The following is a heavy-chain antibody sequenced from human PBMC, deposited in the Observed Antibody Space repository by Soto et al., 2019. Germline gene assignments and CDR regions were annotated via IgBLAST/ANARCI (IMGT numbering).Heavy chain of an antibody. V-gene: IGHV3-30-3*01. Sequence: QVQVVESGGGVVQPGRSLRLSCAASGFTFSSYAMYWVRQAPGKGLEWVAVISYDGSNKYDADSVKGRFTIYRDNSRNTRYLQMNSLRAEDTAVYYCARATSCWYKDAFDIWGQGTMVNVSS. CDR2: ISYDGSNK. J-gene: IGHJ3*02. CDR1: GFTFSSYA. D-gene: IGHD6-19*01. CDR3: ARATSCWYKDAFDI.